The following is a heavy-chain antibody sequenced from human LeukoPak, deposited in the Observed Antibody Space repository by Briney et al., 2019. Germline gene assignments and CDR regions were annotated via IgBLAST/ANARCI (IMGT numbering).Heavy chain of an antibody. V-gene: IGHV1-69*13. CDR1: GGTFSSYA. CDR3: ARDLEMATIFSFGYYYYGMDV. Sequence: GASVKVSCKASGGTFSSYAISWVRQAPGQGLEWMGGIIPIFGTANYAQKFQGRVTITADESTSTAYMELSRLRSDDTAVYYCARDLEMATIFSFGYYYYGMDVWGQGTTVTVSS. CDR2: IIPIFGTA. J-gene: IGHJ6*02. D-gene: IGHD5-24*01.